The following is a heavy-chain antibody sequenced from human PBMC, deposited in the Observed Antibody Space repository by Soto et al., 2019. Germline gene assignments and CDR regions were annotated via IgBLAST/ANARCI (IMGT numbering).Heavy chain of an antibody. CDR1: GFTFSSYS. J-gene: IGHJ4*02. CDR3: ASDAYVGDFDY. D-gene: IGHD1-26*01. Sequence: EVQLVESGGGLVQPGGSLRLSCAASGFTFSSYSMNWVRQAPGKGLEWVSYISSSSSTIYYADSVKGRFTISRDNAKNSLSLQMNSLRDEDTAVYYCASDAYVGDFDYWGQGTLVTVSS. CDR2: ISSSSSTI. V-gene: IGHV3-48*02.